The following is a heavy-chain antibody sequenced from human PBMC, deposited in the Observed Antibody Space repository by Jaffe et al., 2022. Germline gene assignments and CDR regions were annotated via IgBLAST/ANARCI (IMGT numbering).Heavy chain of an antibody. CDR1: GFTFSSYA. J-gene: IGHJ4*02. Sequence: EVQLLESGGGLVQPGGSLRLSCAASGFTFSSYAMSWVRQAPGKGLEWVSAISGSGGSTYYADSVKGRFTISRDNSKNTLYLQMNSLRAEDTAVYYCAKGLVVVVAATLLPLLSWGQGTLVTVSS. V-gene: IGHV3-23*01. CDR2: ISGSGGST. CDR3: AKGLVVVVAATLLPLLS. D-gene: IGHD2-15*01.